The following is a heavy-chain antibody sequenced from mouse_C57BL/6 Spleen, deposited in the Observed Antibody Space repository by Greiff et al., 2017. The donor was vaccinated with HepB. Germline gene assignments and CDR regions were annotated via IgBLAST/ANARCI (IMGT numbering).Heavy chain of an antibody. D-gene: IGHD1-1*01. CDR1: GFSLTSYG. Sequence: QVQLKESGPGLVQPSQSLSITCTVSGFSLTSYGVHWVRQSPGKGLEWLGVIWRGGSTDYNAAFMSRLSITKDNSKSQVFFKMNSLQADDTAIYYCAKNYYGSSHWYFDVWGTGTTVTVSS. J-gene: IGHJ1*03. CDR3: AKNYYGSSHWYFDV. V-gene: IGHV2-5*01. CDR2: IWRGGST.